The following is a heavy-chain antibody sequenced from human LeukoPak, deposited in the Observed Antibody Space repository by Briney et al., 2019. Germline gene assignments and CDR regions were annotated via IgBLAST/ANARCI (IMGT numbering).Heavy chain of an antibody. CDR1: GYTFTSYG. CDR2: ISAYNGNT. V-gene: IGHV1-18*01. D-gene: IGHD5-18*01. J-gene: IGHJ5*02. CDR3: AREERGYSYGYGGFDP. Sequence: ASVKVSCKASGYTFTSYGFSWVRQAPGQGLEWMGWISAYNGNTNYAQKLQGRVTMTTDTSTSTAYMELRSLRSDDTAVYYCAREERGYSYGYGGFDPWGQGTLVTVSS.